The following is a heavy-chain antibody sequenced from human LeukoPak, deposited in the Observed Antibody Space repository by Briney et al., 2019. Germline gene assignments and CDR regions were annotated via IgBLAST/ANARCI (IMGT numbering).Heavy chain of an antibody. V-gene: IGHV4-34*01. Sequence: PSETLSLTCAVYGGSFSGYYWSWIRQPPGKGLEWIGEINHSGSTNYNPSLKNRVTISVDTSKNQFSLKLSSVTAADTAVYYCARRSRWFWWFDPWGQGTLVTVSS. CDR3: ARRSRWFWWFDP. J-gene: IGHJ5*02. D-gene: IGHD6-19*01. CDR1: GGSFSGYY. CDR2: INHSGST.